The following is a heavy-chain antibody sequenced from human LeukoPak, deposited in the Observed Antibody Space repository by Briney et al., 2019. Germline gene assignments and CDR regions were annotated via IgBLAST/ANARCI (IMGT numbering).Heavy chain of an antibody. CDR1: GFIFSGYN. D-gene: IGHD5-24*01. J-gene: IGHJ3*02. CDR3: ARDRDGYKQGAFDI. CDR2: ISSSSSYT. V-gene: IGHV3-21*01. Sequence: GGSLRLSCAASGFIFSGYNMNWVRQAPGKGLEWVSSISSSSSYTYYADSVKGRFTISRDNAKNSLYLQMNSLRAEDTAVYYCARDRDGYKQGAFDIWGQGTMVTVSS.